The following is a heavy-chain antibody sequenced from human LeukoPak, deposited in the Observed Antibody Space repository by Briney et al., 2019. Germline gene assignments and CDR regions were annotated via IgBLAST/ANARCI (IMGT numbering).Heavy chain of an antibody. Sequence: PSETLSLTCTVSGASITSYYWSWIRQPPGKGLEWIGYIYYSGSTNYNSSLKSRVTISADTSKNQFSLKLSSVTAADTAVYYCARNIAGIAAAGIDYWGQGTLVTVSS. J-gene: IGHJ4*02. D-gene: IGHD6-13*01. CDR2: IYYSGST. V-gene: IGHV4-59*01. CDR1: GASITSYY. CDR3: ARNIAGIAAAGIDY.